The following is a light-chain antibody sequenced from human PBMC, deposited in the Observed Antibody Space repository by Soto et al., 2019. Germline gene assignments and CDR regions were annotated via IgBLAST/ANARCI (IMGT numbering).Light chain of an antibody. V-gene: IGLV2-14*01. Sequence: QSVLTQPASVSGSPGQSITIYCTGTSSDVGGYNYVSWYQQHPGKAPKLMIYEVSNRPSGVSNRFSGSKSGNTASLTISGLQAEDEADHYCSSYTSSSTLVFGTGTKATVL. CDR3: SSYTSSSTLV. CDR2: EVS. J-gene: IGLJ1*01. CDR1: SSDVGGYNY.